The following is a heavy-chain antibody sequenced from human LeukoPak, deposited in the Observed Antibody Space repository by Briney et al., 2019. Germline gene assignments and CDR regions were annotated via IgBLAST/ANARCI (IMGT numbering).Heavy chain of an antibody. D-gene: IGHD4-17*01. V-gene: IGHV4-39*07. Sequence: PSETLSLTCTVSGGSISSGSYYWSWIRQPPGKGLEWIGSIYYSGSTYYKSSLKSRVTISVDTSKNQFSLKLSSVTAADTAVYYCAGASMTVYFDYWGQGTLVTVSS. CDR3: AGASMTVYFDY. CDR1: GGSISSGSYY. J-gene: IGHJ4*02. CDR2: IYYSGST.